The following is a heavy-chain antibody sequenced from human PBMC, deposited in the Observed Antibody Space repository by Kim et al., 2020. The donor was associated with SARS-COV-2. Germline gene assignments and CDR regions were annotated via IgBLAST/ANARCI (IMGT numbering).Heavy chain of an antibody. CDR3: ARGGLVEATTGFAY. Sequence: GGSLRLSCAASGFTFSSYGMHWVRQAPGKGLEWVAVIWYDGSYKYYADSVKGRFTISRDNSKNTLYLQMNSLRAEDTAVYYCARGGLVEATTGFAYWCQGNLVTVS. CDR1: GFTFSSYG. D-gene: IGHD1-26*01. CDR2: IWYDGSYK. V-gene: IGHV3-33*01. J-gene: IGHJ4*02.